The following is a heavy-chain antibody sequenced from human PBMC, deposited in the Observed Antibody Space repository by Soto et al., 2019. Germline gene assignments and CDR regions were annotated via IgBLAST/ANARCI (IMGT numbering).Heavy chain of an antibody. CDR2: INSDGSHT. J-gene: IGHJ5*01. CDR3: AKVRDIGDHAGESWFDS. D-gene: IGHD3-10*01. V-gene: IGHV3-74*01. CDR1: GFTFFAYW. Sequence: EVQLVESGGGLVQPGGSLRLSCAASGFTFFAYWIHWVRQVPGKGLVWVSRINSDGSHTSYADSVTGRFTISRDNSKNTVYLHMNSLTAEDTGVYYCAKVRDIGDHAGESWFDSWGRGSRFTVSS.